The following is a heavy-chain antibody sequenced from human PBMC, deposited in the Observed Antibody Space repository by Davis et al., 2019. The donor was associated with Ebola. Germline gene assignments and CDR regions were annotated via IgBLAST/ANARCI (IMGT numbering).Heavy chain of an antibody. CDR2: INPHNGNT. D-gene: IGHD1-1*01. CDR3: ARAQFPTTSDH. CDR1: GYTFTSYG. V-gene: IGHV1-18*04. Sequence: ASVKVSCKASGYTFTSYGITWVRQAPGQGLEWMGWINPHNGNTNYAQNVQGRVIMTSDTATTTAYMAVGSLRSDDTAVYYCARAQFPTTSDHWGQGTLVTVSS. J-gene: IGHJ4*02.